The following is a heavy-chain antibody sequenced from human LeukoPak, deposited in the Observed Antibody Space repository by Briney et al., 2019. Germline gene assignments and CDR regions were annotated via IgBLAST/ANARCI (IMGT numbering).Heavy chain of an antibody. CDR3: AKCGNSGCHLIDY. CDR1: GFTFSTYA. D-gene: IGHD5-12*01. V-gene: IGHV3-23*01. J-gene: IGHJ4*02. Sequence: PGGSLRLSCAASGFTFSTYAMSWVRQAPGKGLEWVSVIGNSGGRTFYADSVKGRFTISRDNSKSTLYLQMDSLRAEDTAVYYCAKCGNSGCHLIDYWGQGTLVTVSS. CDR2: IGNSGGRT.